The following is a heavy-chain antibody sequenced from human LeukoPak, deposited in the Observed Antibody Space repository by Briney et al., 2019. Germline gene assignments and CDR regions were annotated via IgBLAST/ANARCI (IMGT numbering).Heavy chain of an antibody. V-gene: IGHV4-4*07. J-gene: IGHJ3*02. CDR2: INSSGST. D-gene: IGHD3-10*01. CDR1: GDSISYFY. Sequence: PSETLSLTCSVSGDSISYFYWSWIRQAAGKGLEWIGRINSSGSTEYNASLKSRVTISVDTSKNQFSLKLSSVTAADTAVYYCARSLYYYGSDSFDIWGQGTMVTVSS. CDR3: ARSLYYYGSDSFDI.